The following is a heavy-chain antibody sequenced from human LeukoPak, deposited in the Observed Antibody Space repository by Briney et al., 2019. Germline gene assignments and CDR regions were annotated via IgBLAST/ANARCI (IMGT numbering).Heavy chain of an antibody. Sequence: SETLSLTCIVSGGSVSSSSHYWAWIRQPPGMGLEGIGSIYYSGNTYYNPSLKSRVTISVDTSKNQFSLKLSSVTATDTAVYYCARGENVAAAGIEYWGQGTLVTVSS. CDR1: GGSVSSSSHY. V-gene: IGHV4-39*01. D-gene: IGHD6-13*01. CDR2: IYYSGNT. J-gene: IGHJ4*02. CDR3: ARGENVAAAGIEY.